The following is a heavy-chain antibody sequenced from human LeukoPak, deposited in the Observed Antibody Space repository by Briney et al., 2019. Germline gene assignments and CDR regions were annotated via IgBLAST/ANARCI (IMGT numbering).Heavy chain of an antibody. D-gene: IGHD3-22*01. J-gene: IGHJ4*02. CDR3: ARAPYYYDSSGYPRGFYFDY. V-gene: IGHV4-30-4*01. CDR1: GGSISSGDYY. Sequence: PSQSLSLTCTVSGGSISSGDYYWSWIRQPPGKGLEWIGYIYYSGSTYYNPSLKSRVTISVDSFKNQFSLKLSSVTAADTAVYYCARAPYYYDSSGYPRGFYFDYWDQGTLVTVSS. CDR2: IYYSGST.